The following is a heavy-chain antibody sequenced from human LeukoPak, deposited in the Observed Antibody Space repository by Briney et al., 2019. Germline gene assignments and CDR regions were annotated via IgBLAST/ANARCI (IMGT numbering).Heavy chain of an antibody. CDR2: IVVGSGKT. Sequence: SVKVSCKASGFPFTRSAVQWVRQARGQRLEWIGWIVVGSGKTKYAQKFQGRVTITRDMSTSAAYMEVSSLRSEDTAVYYCAAAGLLRFEDLLYYGMDVWGKGTTVTVSS. CDR3: AAAGLLRFEDLLYYGMDV. V-gene: IGHV1-58*01. D-gene: IGHD3-10*01. CDR1: GFPFTRSA. J-gene: IGHJ6*04.